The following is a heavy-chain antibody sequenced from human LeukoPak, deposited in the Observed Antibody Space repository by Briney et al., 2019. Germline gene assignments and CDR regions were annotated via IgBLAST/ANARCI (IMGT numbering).Heavy chain of an antibody. CDR1: GGSFSGYY. Sequence: SETLSLTCAVYGGSFSGYYWSWIRQPPGKGLEWIGDIHDSGSTNYNPSLKRRLTISVEKSKNQFSLKLRSWTAAETRCVYWWRGPGPIATFDSWGKGPLVTVSS. CDR2: IHDSGST. V-gene: IGHV4-34*01. CDR3: WRGPGPIATFDS. J-gene: IGHJ5*01. D-gene: IGHD1-14*01.